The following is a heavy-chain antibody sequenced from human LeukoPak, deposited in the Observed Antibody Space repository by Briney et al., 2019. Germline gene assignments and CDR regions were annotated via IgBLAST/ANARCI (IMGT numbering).Heavy chain of an antibody. V-gene: IGHV3-20*04. CDR1: GFRFADYG. D-gene: IGHD1/OR15-1a*01. CDR2: ISWNGGLI. J-gene: IGHJ4*02. CDR3: TRDLTTAAFDY. Sequence: RPGGSLRLSCAASGFRFADYGVDWVRQTPGKWLEWVAYISWNGGLISYADSVKGRFTISRDNAKNSLYLQLDSLRAEDTALYYCTRDLTTAAFDYWGQGTLVTVSS.